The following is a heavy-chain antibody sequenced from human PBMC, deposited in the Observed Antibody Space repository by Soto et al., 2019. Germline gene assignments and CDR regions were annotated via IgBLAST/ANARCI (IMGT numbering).Heavy chain of an antibody. D-gene: IGHD5-12*01. J-gene: IGHJ4*02. CDR3: ARAYYGIVATISGVNYYFDY. V-gene: IGHV4-30-4*01. CDR1: GGSISSGDYY. Sequence: PSETLSLTCTVSGGSISSGDYYWSWIRQPPGKGLGWIGYIYYSGSTYYNPSLKSRVTISVDTSKNQFSLKLSSVTAADTAVYYCARAYYGIVATISGVNYYFDYWGQGTLVTVSS. CDR2: IYYSGST.